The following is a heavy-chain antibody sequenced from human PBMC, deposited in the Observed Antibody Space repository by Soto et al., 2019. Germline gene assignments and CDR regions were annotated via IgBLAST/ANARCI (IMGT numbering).Heavy chain of an antibody. CDR3: AKGARYYYGSGSFLDY. CDR1: GFTFSSYG. J-gene: IGHJ4*02. Sequence: GGSLRLSCAASGFTFSSYGMHWVRQAPCKGLEWVAVISYDGSNKYYADSVKGRFTISRDNSKNTLYLQMNSLRAEDTAVYYCAKGARYYYGSGSFLDYWGQGTLVTVSS. CDR2: ISYDGSNK. V-gene: IGHV3-30*18. D-gene: IGHD3-10*01.